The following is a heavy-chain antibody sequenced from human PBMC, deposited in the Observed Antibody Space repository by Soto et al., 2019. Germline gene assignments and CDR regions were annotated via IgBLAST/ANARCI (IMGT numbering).Heavy chain of an antibody. D-gene: IGHD5-18*01. V-gene: IGHV4-31*03. Sequence: SETLSLTCTVSGGSINSGGYYWSWIRQHPGKGLEWIGYIYYSGSTYYNPPLQNRVTISIDTSKNQVSLKVNSVTAADTAVYYCARDHPHSYGVYYFDYWGQGTPVTVSS. CDR2: IYYSGST. J-gene: IGHJ4*02. CDR1: GGSINSGGYY. CDR3: ARDHPHSYGVYYFDY.